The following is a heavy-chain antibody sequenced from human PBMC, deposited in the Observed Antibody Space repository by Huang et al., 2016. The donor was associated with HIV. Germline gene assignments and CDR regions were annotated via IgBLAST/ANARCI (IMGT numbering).Heavy chain of an antibody. Sequence: QVWLVESGGGVVQPGRPLRLSCVGPGFSFSSYGIHWVRQARGKGLEWVAFSSYDGNGRSYAGSVKGRFSISRQNSKSTVSLQMNSLRVEDSGVYFCAKGSGHFDSWGQGTLVTVSP. CDR1: GFSFSSYG. V-gene: IGHV3-30*18. D-gene: IGHD2-8*02. J-gene: IGHJ5*01. CDR2: SSYDGNGR. CDR3: AKGSGHFDS.